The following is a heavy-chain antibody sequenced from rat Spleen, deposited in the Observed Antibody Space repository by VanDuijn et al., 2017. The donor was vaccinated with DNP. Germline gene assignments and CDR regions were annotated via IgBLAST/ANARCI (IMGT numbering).Heavy chain of an antibody. CDR3: TGGGSHIYPFTY. V-gene: IGHV2S8*01. Sequence: QVQLKESGPGLVQPSQTLSLTCTVSGFSVTSYGVNWVRQPPGKGLEWIAAISSAGNTFYNSALKSRLSFSRDTSKSQVFLKMDSLQTEDTAIYFCTGGGSHIYPFTYWGQGTLVTVSS. J-gene: IGHJ3*01. D-gene: IGHD1-2*01. CDR1: GFSVTSYG. CDR2: ISSAGNT.